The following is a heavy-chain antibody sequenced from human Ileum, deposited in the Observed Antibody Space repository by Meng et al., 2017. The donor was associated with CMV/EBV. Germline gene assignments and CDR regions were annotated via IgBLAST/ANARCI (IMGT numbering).Heavy chain of an antibody. V-gene: IGHV3-48*03. Sequence: GGSLRLSCAVSGFSLDTYEIIWVSQAPGKGLEWLSYMSTSGHAIHYADSLMGRFTISRDNAKSSMYLQMNSLRAEDTAIYYCARRLPYHGMDVWGQGTTVT. CDR3: ARRLPYHGMDV. J-gene: IGHJ6*02. CDR1: GFSLDTYE. CDR2: MSTSGHAI.